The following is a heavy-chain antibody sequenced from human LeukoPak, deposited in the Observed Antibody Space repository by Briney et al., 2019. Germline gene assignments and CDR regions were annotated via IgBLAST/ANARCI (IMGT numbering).Heavy chain of an antibody. V-gene: IGHV3-48*01. D-gene: IGHD2-15*01. CDR1: GFTFSTYT. CDR3: ARGYCSTGSCYNFDY. CDR2: ISSSSSSI. Sequence: PGGSLRLSCAASGFTFSTYTMNWVRQAPGKGLEWVSYISSSSSSIYYADSVKGRFTISRDNAKNSLYLQMNSLRAEDTAVYYCARGYCSTGSCYNFDYWGQGTLVTVSS. J-gene: IGHJ4*02.